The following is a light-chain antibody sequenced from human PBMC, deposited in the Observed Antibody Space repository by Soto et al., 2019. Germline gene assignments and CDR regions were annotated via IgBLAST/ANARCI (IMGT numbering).Light chain of an antibody. CDR3: QQLLSYPIT. CDR2: AAS. CDR1: QGISSY. Sequence: DIQFTQSPSFLSASVGDIVTITCRASQGISSYLEWYQQKPGKAPKLLIYAASTLQSGVPLRFRGSGSGTSFTLTISSLQPEDFETYYCQQLLSYPITFGQGTRLEIK. V-gene: IGKV1-9*01. J-gene: IGKJ5*01.